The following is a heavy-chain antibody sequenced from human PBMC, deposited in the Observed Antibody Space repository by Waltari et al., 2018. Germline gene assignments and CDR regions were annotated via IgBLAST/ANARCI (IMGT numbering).Heavy chain of an antibody. J-gene: IGHJ4*02. V-gene: IGHV3-30-3*01. CDR3: ARDLMAVGAITREGVDD. Sequence: QVQLVQSGGGVVQPGRSLRLPCAASGFTFSSYAMHWVRQAPGKGLEWVAVISYDGSNKYYADSVKGRFTISRDNSKSTLFLQMSSLRADDTAVYYCARDLMAVGAITREGVDDWGQGSLVTVSS. CDR2: ISYDGSNK. D-gene: IGHD6-19*01. CDR1: GFTFSSYA.